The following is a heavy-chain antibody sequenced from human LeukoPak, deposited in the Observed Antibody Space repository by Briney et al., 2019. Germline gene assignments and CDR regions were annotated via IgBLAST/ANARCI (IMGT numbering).Heavy chain of an antibody. V-gene: IGHV4-59*01. CDR2: IYYGGST. J-gene: IGHJ4*02. Sequence: PSETLSLTCTVSGGSISSYYWSWIRQPPGKGLEWIGYIYYGGSTKYNPSLKSRVTISVDTSKNQFSLKVSSVTAADTAVYYCATRRIAVAAPFDFWGQGTLVTVSS. D-gene: IGHD6-19*01. CDR1: GGSISSYY. CDR3: ATRRIAVAAPFDF.